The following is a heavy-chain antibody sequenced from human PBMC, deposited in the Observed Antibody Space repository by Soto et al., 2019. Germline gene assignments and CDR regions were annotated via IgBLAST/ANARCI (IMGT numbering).Heavy chain of an antibody. D-gene: IGHD3-9*01. V-gene: IGHV1-18*01. CDR2: ISAYNGNT. CDR1: GYTFTSYG. CDR3: ARDGFYDILTGYLEPIAY. Sequence: ASVKVSCKASGYTFTSYGISWVRQAPGQGLEWMGWISAYNGNTNYAQKLQGRVTMTTDTSTSTAYMELRSLRSDDTAVYYCARDGFYDILTGYLEPIAYWGQGTLVTVSS. J-gene: IGHJ4*02.